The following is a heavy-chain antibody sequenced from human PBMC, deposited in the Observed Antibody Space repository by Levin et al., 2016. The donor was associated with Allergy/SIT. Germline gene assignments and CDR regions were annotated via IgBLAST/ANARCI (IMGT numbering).Heavy chain of an antibody. J-gene: IGHJ4*02. V-gene: IGHV4-39*01. CDR2: IYYGGST. CDR3: AAPAASDRSGYLI. D-gene: IGHD3-22*01. Sequence: WIRQPPGKGLEWMGSIYYGGSTYYKSSLKSRVSISVDTSKNHLSLKLSSVTAADTAVYYCAAPAASDRSGYLIWGQGTLVTVSS.